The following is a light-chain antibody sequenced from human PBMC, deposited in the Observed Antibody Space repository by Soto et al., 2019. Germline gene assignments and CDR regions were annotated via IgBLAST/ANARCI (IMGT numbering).Light chain of an antibody. CDR1: QGISTY. CDR2: AAS. J-gene: IGKJ1*01. Sequence: DIQMTQSPSSLSESAGDRVTIICRASQGISTYLNWYQQKPGKAPKLLIYAASSLQSGVPSRFSGSGSETDFTLTISSLQPEDFATYSCQQSYSTTWTFGQGTKVEIQ. V-gene: IGKV1-39*01. CDR3: QQSYSTTWT.